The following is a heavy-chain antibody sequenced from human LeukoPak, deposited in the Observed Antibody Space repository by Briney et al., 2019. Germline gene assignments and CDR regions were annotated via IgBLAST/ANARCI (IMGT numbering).Heavy chain of an antibody. CDR2: IYTSGST. J-gene: IGHJ6*03. Sequence: TSETLSLTCTVSGGSISSYYWSWIRQPAGKGLEWIGRIYTSGSTNYNPSLKSRVTMSVDTSKNQFSLKLSSVTAADTAVYYCARDLRYCSSTSCRYYYYMDVWGKGTTVTVS. D-gene: IGHD2-2*01. V-gene: IGHV4-4*07. CDR1: GGSISSYY. CDR3: ARDLRYCSSTSCRYYYYMDV.